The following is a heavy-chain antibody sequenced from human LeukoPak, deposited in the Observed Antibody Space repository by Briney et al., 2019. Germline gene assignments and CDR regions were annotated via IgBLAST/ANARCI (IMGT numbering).Heavy chain of an antibody. D-gene: IGHD5-24*01. Sequence: SVKVSCKASGYTFTGYYMHWVRQAAGQGLEWMGWINPNSGGTNYAQKFQGRVTMTRDTSISTAYMELSRLRSDDTAVYYCARAPEMANYYYYMDVWGKGTTVTISS. CDR3: ARAPEMANYYYYMDV. J-gene: IGHJ6*03. CDR2: INPNSGGT. V-gene: IGHV1-2*02. CDR1: GYTFTGYY.